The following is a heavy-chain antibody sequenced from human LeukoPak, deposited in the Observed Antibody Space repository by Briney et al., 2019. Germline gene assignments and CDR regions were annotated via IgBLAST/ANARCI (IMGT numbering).Heavy chain of an antibody. CDR1: GFSFSTFG. V-gene: IGHV3-30*18. CDR2: ISKDESNK. J-gene: IGHJ4*02. CDR3: AKDNPVLEY. Sequence: GGSLRLSCATSGFSFSTFGMHWVRQTPGKGLEWVSHISKDESNKYYADSVKGRSTISRDTSKNTLFLQMNSLRVEDTAIYYCAKDNPVLEYWGQGTLVTVSS.